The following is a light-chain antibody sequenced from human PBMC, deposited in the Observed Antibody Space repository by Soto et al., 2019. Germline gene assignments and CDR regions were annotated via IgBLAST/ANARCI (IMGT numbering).Light chain of an antibody. V-gene: IGKV1-5*01. J-gene: IGKJ1*01. CDR2: DAS. Sequence: DIQMTQSPSTLSASVGDRVTITCRASQTISNWLAWFQQKPGKAPKLLIYDASRLESGVPSRFSGSGSGTEFTLTISSLQPDDFATYYCQQYNSYSWTFGQGTKVDIK. CDR3: QQYNSYSWT. CDR1: QTISNW.